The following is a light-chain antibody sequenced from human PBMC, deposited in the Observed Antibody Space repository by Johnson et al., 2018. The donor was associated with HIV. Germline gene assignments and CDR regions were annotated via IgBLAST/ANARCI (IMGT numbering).Light chain of an antibody. J-gene: IGLJ1*01. CDR1: SANIGDNS. CDR2: ENN. V-gene: IGLV1-51*02. Sequence: SVLTQPPSVSAAPGQKVTISCSGSSANIGDNSVSWYQQLPGTAPKLLIYENNKRPSGIPDRFSGSKSGTSATLGITGLQTGDEADYYCGTWDSSLSAYVFGTVTKVTVL. CDR3: GTWDSSLSAYV.